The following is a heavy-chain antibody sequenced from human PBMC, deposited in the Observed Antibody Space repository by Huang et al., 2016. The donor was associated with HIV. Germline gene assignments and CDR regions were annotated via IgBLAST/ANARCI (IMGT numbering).Heavy chain of an antibody. D-gene: IGHD6-19*01. CDR1: GGSFSGYY. CDR3: AREKAADSAWYGVYYFDY. Sequence: QVQLRQWGAGLVKPSETLSLTCAVYGGSFSGYYWTWLRQSPGKGLEWSGETNHSGKTNYKPSLKSRVRISKETAKNQFCVQLTSVSAADTGVYLCAREKAADSAWYGVYYFDYWGEGALVTVTS. CDR2: TNHSGKT. J-gene: IGHJ4*02. V-gene: IGHV4-34*01.